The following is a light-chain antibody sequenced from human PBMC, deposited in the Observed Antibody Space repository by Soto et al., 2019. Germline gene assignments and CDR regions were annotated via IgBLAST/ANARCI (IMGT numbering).Light chain of an antibody. V-gene: IGKV4-1*01. CDR3: QQYYNSPRT. Sequence: DIVMTQSPDSLAVSLGERATINCKSSQRVLYSSNNKNYLAWYQQKPGQPPKLLIYWASTRESGVSDRFSGSGSGTDFTLTISSLQAQDVAVFYCQQYYNSPRTFGGGTKVEIK. CDR2: WAS. J-gene: IGKJ4*01. CDR1: QRVLYSSNNKNY.